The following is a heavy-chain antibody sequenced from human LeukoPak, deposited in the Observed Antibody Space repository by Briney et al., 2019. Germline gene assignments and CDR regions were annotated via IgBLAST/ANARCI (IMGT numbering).Heavy chain of an antibody. CDR1: GFTFSSYA. J-gene: IGHJ4*02. D-gene: IGHD2-15*01. V-gene: IGHV3-21*01. CDR3: ARAKYCSGGSCYDQPFDY. Sequence: GGSPRLSCAASGFTFSSYAMSWVRQAPGKGLEWVSSISSSSSYIYYADSVKGRFTISRDNAKNSLYLQMNSLRAEDTAVYYCARAKYCSGGSCYDQPFDYWGQGTLVTVSS. CDR2: ISSSSSYI.